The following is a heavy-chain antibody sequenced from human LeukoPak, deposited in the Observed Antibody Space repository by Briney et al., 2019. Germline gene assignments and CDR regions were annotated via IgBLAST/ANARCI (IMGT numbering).Heavy chain of an antibody. D-gene: IGHD6-19*01. V-gene: IGHV4-59*01. CDR2: FYYSEST. J-gene: IGHJ3*02. CDR1: GGSISNYY. Sequence: SETLSLTCTVSGGSISNYYWSWIRQPPGKGLERIGYFYYSESTNYNPSLKSRVTISVDTSKNQFSLKLNSVTAADTAVYYCARPYSSGWYGAFDIWGQGTMVTVSS. CDR3: ARPYSSGWYGAFDI.